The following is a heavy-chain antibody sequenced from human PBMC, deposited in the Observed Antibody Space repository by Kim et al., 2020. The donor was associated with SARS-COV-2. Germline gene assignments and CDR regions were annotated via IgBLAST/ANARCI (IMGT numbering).Heavy chain of an antibody. Sequence: GGSLRLSCAASGFTFSDYYMNWIRQAPGKGLEWVSYIRSSSTYRNYADSVKGRFTISRDNAKNSLFLQMDSLTPEDTAVYYCARGGRFDYYDSGIEYWGQGTLVTVSS. J-gene: IGHJ4*02. CDR3: ARGGRFDYYDSGIEY. D-gene: IGHD3-10*01. V-gene: IGHV3-11*06. CDR1: GFTFSDYY. CDR2: IRSSSTYR.